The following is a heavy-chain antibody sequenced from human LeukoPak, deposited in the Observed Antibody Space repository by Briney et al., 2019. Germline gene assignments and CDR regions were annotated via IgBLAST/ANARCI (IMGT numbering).Heavy chain of an antibody. J-gene: IGHJ4*02. CDR2: ISSSGSTI. CDR1: GFTFSSYE. V-gene: IGHV3-48*03. Sequence: GGSLRLSCAASGFTFSSYEMNWVRQAPGKGLEWVSYISSSGSTIYYADSVKGRFTISRDNAKNSLYLQMNSLRAEDTAVYYCARRPASAWHRKYLDYWGQGTLVTVSS. D-gene: IGHD6-19*01. CDR3: ARRPASAWHRKYLDY.